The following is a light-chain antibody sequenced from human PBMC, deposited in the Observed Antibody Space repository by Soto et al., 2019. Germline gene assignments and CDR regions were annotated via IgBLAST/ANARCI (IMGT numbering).Light chain of an antibody. J-gene: IGKJ2*01. V-gene: IGKV2-30*01. CDR2: KVS. Sequence: DVVMTQSPISLTLTLGQPASISCRSSRSLVYSDGNTYLNWFQQRPGQSPRSLIYKVSNRDSGVPDRFSGSGSGADFTLRISRVEAEDVGFYYCMQASQWPYTFGQGTTLEIK. CDR3: MQASQWPYT. CDR1: RSLVYSDGNTY.